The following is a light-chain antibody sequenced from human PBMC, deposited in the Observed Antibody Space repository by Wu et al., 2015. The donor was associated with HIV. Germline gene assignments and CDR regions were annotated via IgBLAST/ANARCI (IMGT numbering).Light chain of an antibody. CDR3: LQYNNHPVT. Sequence: DIQMTQSPSAMSASVGDRVTITCRASQGVSDYLAWFQQKPGKVPKCLIYAASTLQSGVPSRFSGSGSGTEFTLTISSLQPEDFATYFCLQYNNHPVTFGGGTKVEIK. J-gene: IGKJ4*01. CDR1: QGVSDY. V-gene: IGKV1-17*03. CDR2: AAS.